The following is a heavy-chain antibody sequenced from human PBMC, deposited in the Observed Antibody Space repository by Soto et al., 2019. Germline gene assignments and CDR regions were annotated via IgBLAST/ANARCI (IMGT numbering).Heavy chain of an antibody. CDR3: TTIPGGVVGPSFEY. Sequence: AGGSLRLSCAASGFTFSASAMHWVRQASGKGLEWVGRIRSKANYYATAYAASVKGRFTISRDDSKNTAYLQMDSLKNEDTAFYYCTTIPGGVVGPSFEYWGHGSLVTVSS. J-gene: IGHJ4*01. CDR2: IRSKANYYAT. V-gene: IGHV3-73*01. D-gene: IGHD3-16*01. CDR1: GFTFSASA.